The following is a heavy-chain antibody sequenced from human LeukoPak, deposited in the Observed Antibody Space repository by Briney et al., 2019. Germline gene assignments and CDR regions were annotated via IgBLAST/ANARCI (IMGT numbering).Heavy chain of an antibody. CDR2: INPNSGGT. Sequence: ASVTVSCTASGDTFTGYYMHWVRQAPGQGLEWMGWINPNSGGTNYAQKFQGRVTMTRDTSISTAYMELSRLRSDDTAVYYCARGALPPYYYDSSGYDFDYWGQGTLVTVSS. D-gene: IGHD3-22*01. CDR1: GDTFTGYY. J-gene: IGHJ4*02. CDR3: ARGALPPYYYDSSGYDFDY. V-gene: IGHV1-2*02.